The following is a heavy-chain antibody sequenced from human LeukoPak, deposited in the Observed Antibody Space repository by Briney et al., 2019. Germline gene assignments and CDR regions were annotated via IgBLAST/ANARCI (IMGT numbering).Heavy chain of an antibody. J-gene: IGHJ6*02. CDR1: GGSISSYY. V-gene: IGHV4-59*08. CDR3: ARHRILWFGESQYGMDV. Sequence: SEILSLTCTVSGGSISSYYWSWIRQPPGKGLEWIGYIYYSGSTNYNPSLKSRVTISVDTSKNQFSLKLSSVTAADTAVYYCARHRILWFGESQYGMDVWGQGTTVTVSS. CDR2: IYYSGST. D-gene: IGHD3-10*01.